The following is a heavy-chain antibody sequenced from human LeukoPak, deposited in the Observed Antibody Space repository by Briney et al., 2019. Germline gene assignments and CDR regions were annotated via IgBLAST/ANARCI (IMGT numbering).Heavy chain of an antibody. CDR1: GFTFSSYA. Sequence: GGSLRLSCAASGFTFSSYAMHWVRQAPGKGLEGVAVISYDGSNKYYADSVKGRFTISRDNSKNTLYLQMNSLRAEDTAVYYCARDPRGSYYYYGMDVWGKGTTVTVSS. V-gene: IGHV3-30*04. J-gene: IGHJ6*04. CDR3: ARDPRGSYYYYGMDV. CDR2: ISYDGSNK. D-gene: IGHD5-12*01.